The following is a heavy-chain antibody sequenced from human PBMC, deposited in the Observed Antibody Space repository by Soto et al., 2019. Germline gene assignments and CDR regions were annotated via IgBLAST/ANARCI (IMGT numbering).Heavy chain of an antibody. CDR1: GFTFSSFA. D-gene: IGHD5-12*01. CDR2: LTPGGETT. CDR3: AKEGGGHGGFFDL. Sequence: EVHLLESGGGLVQPGGSLRLSCAASGFTFSSFAMTWVRQAPGKGLEWVSALTPGGETTYYIDSVKGRFTISRDNAKNTLYLQMSSLRVEDTAIYYCAKEGGGHGGFFDLWGQGTLVTVSS. J-gene: IGHJ4*02. V-gene: IGHV3-23*01.